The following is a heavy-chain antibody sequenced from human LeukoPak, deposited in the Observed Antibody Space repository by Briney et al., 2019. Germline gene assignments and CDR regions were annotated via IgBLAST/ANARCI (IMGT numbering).Heavy chain of an antibody. D-gene: IGHD1-26*01. Sequence: PGGSLRLSCAASGFSFSTYAMHWVRQPPGKGLEWVAVISYDGSNKYYADSVKGRFTISRDNSKNTLYVQMNSLKAEDTAIYYCAREVGTPQAFDIWGQGTMVTVSS. CDR1: GFSFSTYA. CDR2: ISYDGSNK. V-gene: IGHV3-30-3*01. J-gene: IGHJ3*02. CDR3: AREVGTPQAFDI.